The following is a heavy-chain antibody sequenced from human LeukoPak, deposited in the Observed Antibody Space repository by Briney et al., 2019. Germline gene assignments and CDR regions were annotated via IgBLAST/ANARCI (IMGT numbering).Heavy chain of an antibody. V-gene: IGHV1-69*13. CDR3: ARGPKEQWLVPFDY. CDR1: GGTFSSYA. Sequence: AVQVSCKASGGTFSSYAISWVRQAPGQGLEWMGGIIPIFGAANYAQKFQGRVTITADESTSTAYMELSSLRSEDTAVYYCARGPKEQWLVPFDYWGQGTLVTVTS. CDR2: IIPIFGAA. J-gene: IGHJ4*02. D-gene: IGHD6-19*01.